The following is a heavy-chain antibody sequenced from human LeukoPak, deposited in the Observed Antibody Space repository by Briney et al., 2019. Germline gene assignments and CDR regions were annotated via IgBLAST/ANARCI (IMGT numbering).Heavy chain of an antibody. CDR2: IYTSGST. CDR1: GGSISSYY. J-gene: IGHJ4*02. CDR3: ARVGGGQQLVASPLYYFDY. D-gene: IGHD6-13*01. Sequence: KPSETLSLTCTVSGGSISSYYWSWIRQPAGKGLEWIGRIYTSGSTNYNPSLKSRVTMSVDTSKNQFSLKLSSVTAADTAVYYCARVGGGQQLVASPLYYFDYWGQGTLVTVSS. V-gene: IGHV4-4*07.